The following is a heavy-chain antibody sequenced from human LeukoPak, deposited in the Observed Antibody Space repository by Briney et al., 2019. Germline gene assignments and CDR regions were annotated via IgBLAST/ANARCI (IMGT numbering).Heavy chain of an antibody. J-gene: IGHJ4*02. CDR1: GFTFSSYG. CDR2: IWYDGSNK. D-gene: IGHD3-3*01. V-gene: IGHV3-30*02. CDR3: AKAPYYDFWSGYYPYFDY. Sequence: QPGGSLRLSCAASGFTFSSYGMHWVRQAPGKGLEWVAVIWYDGSNKYYADSVKGRFTISRDNSKNTLYLQMNSLRAEDTALYYCAKAPYYDFWSGYYPYFDYWGQGTLVTVSS.